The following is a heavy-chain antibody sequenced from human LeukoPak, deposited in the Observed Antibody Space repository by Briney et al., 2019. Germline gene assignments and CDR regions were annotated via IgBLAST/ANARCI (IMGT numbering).Heavy chain of an antibody. J-gene: IGHJ4*02. CDR2: IYSGGST. D-gene: IGHD3-22*01. V-gene: IGHV3-53*01. Sequence: PGGSLRLSCAASGFTVSSNYTSWVRQAPGKGLEWVSVIYSGGSTYYADSVKGRFTISRDNSKNTLYLQMNSLRAEDTAVYYCARSGYDSSGDYFDYWGQGTLVTVSS. CDR3: ARSGYDSSGDYFDY. CDR1: GFTVSSNY.